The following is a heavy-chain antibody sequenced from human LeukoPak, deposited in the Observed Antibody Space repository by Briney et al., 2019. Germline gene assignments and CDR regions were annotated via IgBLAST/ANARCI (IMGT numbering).Heavy chain of an antibody. D-gene: IGHD4-23*01. V-gene: IGHV1-2*02. CDR2: INPNSGGT. CDR1: GYTFTGYY. CDR3: ARDISGNPGGY. Sequence: ASVKVSCKASGYTFTGYYMHWVRLAPGQGHEWMGWINPNSGGTNYAQKFQGRVTMTRDTSISTAYMELSRLRSDDTAVYYCARDISGNPGGYWGQGTLVTVSS. J-gene: IGHJ4*02.